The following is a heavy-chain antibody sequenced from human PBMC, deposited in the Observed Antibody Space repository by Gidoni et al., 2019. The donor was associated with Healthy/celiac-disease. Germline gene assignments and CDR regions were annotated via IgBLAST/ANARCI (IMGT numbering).Heavy chain of an antibody. CDR2: ICGSGGRT. CDR3: AKLGVAGYSSSSGKY. CDR1: GFTFSSYA. Sequence: EVQLLESGGGVVQRGGSLRLSCAASGFTFSSYAMSWFRQAPGQGREWVSTICGSGGRTYYADSVKGRFTISRDNSKDTLYLQMNSLRAEDTAVYYCAKLGVAGYSSSSGKYWGQGTLVTVSS. V-gene: IGHV3-23*01. J-gene: IGHJ4*02. D-gene: IGHD6-6*01.